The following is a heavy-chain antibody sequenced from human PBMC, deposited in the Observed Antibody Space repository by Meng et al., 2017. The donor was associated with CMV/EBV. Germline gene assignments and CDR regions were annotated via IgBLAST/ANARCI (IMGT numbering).Heavy chain of an antibody. CDR2: INCNDGAT. CDR3: ARELSYTSALDY. CDR1: GDTFTSCH. D-gene: IGHD2/OR15-2a*01. J-gene: IGHJ4*02. V-gene: IGHV1-46*01. Sequence: QVQLVQSGAEVKKPXASVQVSCKASGDTFTSCHIHWVRQAPGQGLEWLGLINCNDGATSYAHKFQGRVSMTRDTSTRIVHMELSSLRSEDTALYYCARELSYTSALDYWGQGTPVNVSS.